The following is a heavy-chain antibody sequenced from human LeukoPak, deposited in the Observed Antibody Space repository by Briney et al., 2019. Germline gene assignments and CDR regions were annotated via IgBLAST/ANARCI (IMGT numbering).Heavy chain of an antibody. CDR1: GGSFSGYY. V-gene: IGHV4-34*01. CDR2: INHSGST. CDR3: ARHPRCGSSTSCYLSSFDY. Sequence: SETLSLTCAVYGGSFSGYYWSWIRQPPGKGLEWIGEINHSGSTNYNPSLKSRVTISVDTSKNQFSLKLSSVTAADTAVYYCARHPRCGSSTSCYLSSFDYWGRGTLVTVSS. J-gene: IGHJ4*02. D-gene: IGHD2-2*01.